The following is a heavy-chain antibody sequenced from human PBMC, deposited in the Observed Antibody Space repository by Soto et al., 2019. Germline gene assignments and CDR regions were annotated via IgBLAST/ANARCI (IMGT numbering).Heavy chain of an antibody. Sequence: EVQLLESGGGLVQPGGSLRLSCAASGFTFSSYAMSWVRQAPGKGLEWVSAISGSGGSTYYADSVKGRFTISRDNSKKKRYLHMNRLRAEDMAVYYCAKDGSPYYAFWSGYYPPYFFDYWGQGTLVTVSS. V-gene: IGHV3-23*01. D-gene: IGHD3-3*01. J-gene: IGHJ4*02. CDR2: ISGSGGST. CDR3: AKDGSPYYAFWSGYYPPYFFDY. CDR1: GFTFSSYA.